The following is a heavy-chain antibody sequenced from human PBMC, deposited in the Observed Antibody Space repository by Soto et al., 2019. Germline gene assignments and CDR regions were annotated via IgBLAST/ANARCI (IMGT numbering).Heavy chain of an antibody. CDR3: ARDRAPHTNWNDAPVYYYYGMDV. D-gene: IGHD1-1*01. J-gene: IGHJ6*02. CDR1: GGTFSSYA. V-gene: IGHV1-69*13. CDR2: IIPIFGTA. Sequence: SVKVSCKASGGTFSSYAISWVRQAPGQGLEWMGGIIPIFGTANYAQKFQGRVTITADESTSTAYMELSSLRSEDTAVYYCARDRAPHTNWNDAPVYYYYGMDVWGQGTTVTVSS.